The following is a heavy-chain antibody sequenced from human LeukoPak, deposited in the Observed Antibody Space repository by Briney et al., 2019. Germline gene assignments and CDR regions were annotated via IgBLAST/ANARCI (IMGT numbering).Heavy chain of an antibody. Sequence: GGSLRLSCAASGLSFTKYAMSWVRQAPGKGLEWVSVISGGGGSTYYGDSGKGRFTISRDNSNNTLYLQMNLLTAEDTAVYYCARGSLVTTRSLFDPWGQGTLVTVSS. D-gene: IGHD4-17*01. CDR3: ARGSLVTTRSLFDP. J-gene: IGHJ5*02. V-gene: IGHV3-23*01. CDR1: GLSFTKYA. CDR2: ISGGGGST.